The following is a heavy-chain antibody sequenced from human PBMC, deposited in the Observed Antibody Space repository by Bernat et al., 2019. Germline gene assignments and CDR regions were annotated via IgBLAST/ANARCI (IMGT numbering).Heavy chain of an antibody. CDR2: IYSGGAT. V-gene: IGHV3-66*01. CDR3: AKEGRSGYSSGWPFDY. Sequence: EVQLVESGGGLVQPGGSLRLSCVASGLSVSTTYMNWVRQAPGKGLEWVSVIYSGGATYYADSLKGRFPISRDNSKNTVYLQMNSLRAEDTAVDYCAKEGRSGYSSGWPFDYWGQGTLVTVSS. D-gene: IGHD6-19*01. CDR1: GLSVSTTY. J-gene: IGHJ4*02.